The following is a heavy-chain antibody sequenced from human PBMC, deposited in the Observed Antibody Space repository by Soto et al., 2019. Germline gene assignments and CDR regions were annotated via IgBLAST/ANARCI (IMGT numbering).Heavy chain of an antibody. V-gene: IGHV4-31*03. D-gene: IGHD3-10*01. J-gene: IGHJ6*02. CDR3: ARCTMVRGEFGFYYHCMDV. Sequence: QVQLQESGPGLVKPSQTLSLTCTVSGGSISSGGYYWSWIRQHPGKGLEWIGYIYYSGSTYYNPSLKSRVTFAVDTSKNPVSLKLHSVTAADTAVCDCARCTMVRGEFGFYYHCMDVWGQGTTVTVSS. CDR1: GGSISSGGYY. CDR2: IYYSGST.